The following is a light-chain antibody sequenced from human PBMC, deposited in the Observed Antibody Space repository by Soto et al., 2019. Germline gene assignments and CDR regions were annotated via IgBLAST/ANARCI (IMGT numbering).Light chain of an antibody. Sequence: DIQMTQSPSTLSASVGDRVTITCRASQNIRSWLAWYQQRPGKVPNLLIWDTSKLQSGVPSRFSGGGSGTEFTLTIASLQRDDFAPYWCQQYDEYPLPFCGGTKVEHK. V-gene: IGKV1-5*01. CDR2: DTS. J-gene: IGKJ4*01. CDR1: QNIRSW. CDR3: QQYDEYPLP.